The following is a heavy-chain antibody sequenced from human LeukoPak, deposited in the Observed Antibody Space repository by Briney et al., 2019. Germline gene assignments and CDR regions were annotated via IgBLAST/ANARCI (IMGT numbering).Heavy chain of an antibody. CDR3: AKDMGYSSSSHDAFDI. Sequence: GGSLRLSCAASGFTFDDYAMHWVRHAPGKGLEWVSGISWNSGSIGYADSVKGRFTISRDNAKNSLYLQMNSLRAEDTALYYCAKDMGYSSSSHDAFDIWGQGTMVTVSS. D-gene: IGHD6-6*01. J-gene: IGHJ3*02. CDR1: GFTFDDYA. CDR2: ISWNSGSI. V-gene: IGHV3-9*01.